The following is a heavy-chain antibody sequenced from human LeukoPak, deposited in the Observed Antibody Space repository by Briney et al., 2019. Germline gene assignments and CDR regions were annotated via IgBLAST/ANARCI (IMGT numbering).Heavy chain of an antibody. Sequence: SETLSLTCTVSGGSISSRGHYWAWMRQPPGKGMEWIGSISHSGSTYYNPSLKSRVNIAADTSKNQFSLKLTSVTAADTAVHYCARQGAGGSAYWGQGTLVTVSS. CDR1: GGSISSRGHY. CDR3: ARQGAGGSAY. CDR2: ISHSGST. V-gene: IGHV4-39*01. D-gene: IGHD2-8*02. J-gene: IGHJ4*02.